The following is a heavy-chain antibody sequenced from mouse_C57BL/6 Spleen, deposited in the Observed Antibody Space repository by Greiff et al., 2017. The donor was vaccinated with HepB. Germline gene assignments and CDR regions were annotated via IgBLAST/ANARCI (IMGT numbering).Heavy chain of an antibody. Sequence: QVQLQQPGAELVKPGASVKLSCKASGYTFTSYWMQWVKQRPGQGLEWIGEIDPSDSYTNYNQKFKGKATLTVDTSSSTAYMQLSSLTSEDSAVYYCAYYYGRGDWYFDVWGTGTTVTVSS. CDR3: AYYYGRGDWYFDV. CDR2: IDPSDSYT. J-gene: IGHJ1*03. V-gene: IGHV1-50*01. CDR1: GYTFTSYW. D-gene: IGHD1-1*01.